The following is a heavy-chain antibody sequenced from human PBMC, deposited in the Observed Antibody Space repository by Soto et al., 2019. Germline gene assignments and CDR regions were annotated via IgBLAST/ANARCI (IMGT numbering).Heavy chain of an antibody. Sequence: QVQLVQSGAEVKKPGSSVKVSCKASGGTFSSYTISWVRQAPGQGLEWMGRIIPSLGIANYERKIPGRVTITADKTTSTGNMDLSSLRFEDTAVYYCGRAGAAAGNFDYWGQGTLVTVSS. CDR3: GRAGAAAGNFDY. CDR2: IIPSLGIA. D-gene: IGHD6-13*01. V-gene: IGHV1-69*02. J-gene: IGHJ4*02. CDR1: GGTFSSYT.